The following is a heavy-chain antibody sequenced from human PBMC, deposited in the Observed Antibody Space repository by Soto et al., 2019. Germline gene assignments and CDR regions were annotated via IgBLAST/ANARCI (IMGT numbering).Heavy chain of an antibody. D-gene: IGHD3-16*02. CDR1: GFTFTSSA. CDR3: AADPLYDCVWGSYRPNWFDP. J-gene: IGHJ5*02. Sequence: QMQLVQSGPEVKKPGTSVKVSCKASGFTFTSSAMQWVRQARGQRLEWIAWIVVGSGNTNYAPKFQERVTITRDMSTSKAYMELSSLRSEDTAVYYCAADPLYDCVWGSYRPNWFDPWGQGTLVTVSS. V-gene: IGHV1-58*02. CDR2: IVVGSGNT.